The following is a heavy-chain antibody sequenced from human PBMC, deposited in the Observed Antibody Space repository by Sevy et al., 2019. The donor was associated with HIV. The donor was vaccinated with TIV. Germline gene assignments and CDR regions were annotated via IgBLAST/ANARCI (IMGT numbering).Heavy chain of an antibody. CDR1: GFSLNTYW. D-gene: IGHD2-2*03. V-gene: IGHV3-11*01. CDR3: ARDPLLGIAREVARGGY. Sequence: GGSLRLSCAASGFSLNTYWMSWVRQAPGRGLEWVSYISGSGITYYADSVEGRFTISRDNARNSLYLQMNSLRADDTAVYYCARDPLLGIAREVARGGYWGQGTLVTVSS. CDR2: ISGSGIT. J-gene: IGHJ4*02.